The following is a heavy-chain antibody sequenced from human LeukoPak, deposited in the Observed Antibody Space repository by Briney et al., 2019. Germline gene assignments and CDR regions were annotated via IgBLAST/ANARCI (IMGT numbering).Heavy chain of an antibody. CDR1: GGSISSSSYY. D-gene: IGHD1-26*01. J-gene: IGHJ4*02. CDR3: ARLGWELRGY. V-gene: IGHV4-39*01. CDR2: IYYSGST. Sequence: SETLSLTCTVSGGSISSSSYYWGWIRQPPGKGLEWIGSIYYSGSTYYNPSLKSRATISVDTSKNQFSLKLSSVTAADTAVYYCARLGWELRGYWGQGTLVTVSP.